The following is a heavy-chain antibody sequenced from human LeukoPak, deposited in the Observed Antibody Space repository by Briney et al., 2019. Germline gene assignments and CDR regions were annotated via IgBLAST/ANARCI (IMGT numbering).Heavy chain of an antibody. CDR1: GYTFTNYG. D-gene: IGHD6-19*01. CDR2: ISANNGNT. Sequence: ASVKVSCKASGYTFTNYGISWVRQAPGQWLEWMGWISANNGNTNYAQKLQGRVTMTTDTSTTTAYMELRSLRSDDTAVYYCARDLYSTGWYGYWGQGTLVTASS. J-gene: IGHJ4*02. CDR3: ARDLYSTGWYGY. V-gene: IGHV1-18*01.